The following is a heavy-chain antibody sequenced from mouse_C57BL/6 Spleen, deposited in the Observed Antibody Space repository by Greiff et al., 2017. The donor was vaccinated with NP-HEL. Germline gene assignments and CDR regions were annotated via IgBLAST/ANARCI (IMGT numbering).Heavy chain of an antibody. V-gene: IGHV3-6*01. Sequence: EVKLQESGPGLVKPSQSLSLTCSVTGYSITSGYYWNWIRQFPGNKLEWMGYISYDGSNNYNPSLKNRISITRDTSKNQFFLKLNSVTTEDTATYYCARVFTTVVAPADYWGQGTTLTVSS. CDR1: GYSITSGYY. CDR3: ARVFTTVVAPADY. D-gene: IGHD1-1*01. J-gene: IGHJ2*01. CDR2: ISYDGSN.